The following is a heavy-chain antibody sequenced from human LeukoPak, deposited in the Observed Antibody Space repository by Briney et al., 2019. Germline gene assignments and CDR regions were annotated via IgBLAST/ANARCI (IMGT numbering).Heavy chain of an antibody. CDR3: ARDLTRYGSGSYLAFDI. CDR2: IYSGGST. V-gene: IGHV3-53*01. Sequence: AGGSLRLSCAASGFTFDDYGMSWVRQAPGKGLEWVSVIYSGGSTYYADSVKGRFTISRDNSKNTLYLQMNSLRAEDTAVYYCARDLTRYGSGSYLAFDIWGQGTMVTVSS. D-gene: IGHD3-10*01. J-gene: IGHJ3*02. CDR1: GFTFDDYG.